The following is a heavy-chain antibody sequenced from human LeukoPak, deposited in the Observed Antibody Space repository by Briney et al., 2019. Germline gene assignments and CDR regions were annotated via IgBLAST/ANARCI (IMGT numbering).Heavy chain of an antibody. CDR1: GFTFSSYW. J-gene: IGHJ4*02. D-gene: IGHD3-16*02. Sequence: PGGSLRLSCAASGFTFSSYWMHSVRQAPGKGLVWVSRINSDGSSTSYADSVKGRFTISRDNAKNTLYLQMNSLRAEDTAVYYCARATYDYVWGSYRYDFDFDYWGQGTLVTVSS. CDR2: INSDGSST. CDR3: ARATYDYVWGSYRYDFDFDY. V-gene: IGHV3-74*01.